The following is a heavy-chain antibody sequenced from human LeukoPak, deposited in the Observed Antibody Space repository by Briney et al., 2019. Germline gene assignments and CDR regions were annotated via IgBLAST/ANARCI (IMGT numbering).Heavy chain of an antibody. D-gene: IGHD6-13*01. V-gene: IGHV1-2*02. J-gene: IGHJ4*02. CDR1: GYTFTSYA. CDR3: ARVTTGYSSSRNFDY. CDR2: INPNSGGT. Sequence: ASVKVSCKASGYTFTSYAMNWVRQAPGQGLEWMGWINPNSGGTNYAQKFQGRVTMTRDTSISTAYMELSRLRSDDTAVYYCARVTTGYSSSRNFDYWGQGTLVTVSS.